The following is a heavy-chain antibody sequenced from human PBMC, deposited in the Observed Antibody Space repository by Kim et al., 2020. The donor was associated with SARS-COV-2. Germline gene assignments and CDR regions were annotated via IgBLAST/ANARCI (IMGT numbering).Heavy chain of an antibody. D-gene: IGHD2-8*02. CDR2: FDPANSET. CDR3: AWSGADLLLAYYFHGLDV. V-gene: IGHV1-24*01. Sequence: ASVKVSCKVSGNTLADISMNWVRQTAGKGLEWMGGFDPANSETIYAQKFQGRVSMTEDTSTETAYMELSRLTFEDTAIYYCAWSGADLLLAYYFHGLDVW. CDR1: GNTLADIS. J-gene: IGHJ6*01.